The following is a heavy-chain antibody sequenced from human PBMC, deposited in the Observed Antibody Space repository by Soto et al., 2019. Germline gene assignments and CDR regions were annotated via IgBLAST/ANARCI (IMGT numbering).Heavy chain of an antibody. CDR1: GFSFNNYA. Sequence: GGSLRLSCAASGFSFNNYAMNWVRQAPGQGLEWVSTISDSGSTYYADSVKGRFTISRDNSKNTMYLQMKSLRAEDTAVYFCAKDVGGHYCTPTSCLYFFHSWGRGTLVTVSS. J-gene: IGHJ4*02. CDR2: ISDSGST. D-gene: IGHD2-2*01. CDR3: AKDVGGHYCTPTSCLYFFHS. V-gene: IGHV3-23*01.